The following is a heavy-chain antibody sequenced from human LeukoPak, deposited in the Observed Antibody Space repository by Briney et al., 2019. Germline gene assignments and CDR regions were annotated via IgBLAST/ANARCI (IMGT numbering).Heavy chain of an antibody. CDR3: ASIAVAANFDY. CDR1: GFTFSSYS. CDR2: ISSSSSYI. D-gene: IGHD6-19*01. J-gene: IGHJ4*02. V-gene: IGHV3-21*01. Sequence: GGSLRLSCAASGFTFSSYSMNWVRQAPGKGLEWVSSISSSSSYIYYADSVKGRFTISRDNAKNSLCLQMNSLRAEDTAVYYCASIAVAANFDYWGQGTLVTVSS.